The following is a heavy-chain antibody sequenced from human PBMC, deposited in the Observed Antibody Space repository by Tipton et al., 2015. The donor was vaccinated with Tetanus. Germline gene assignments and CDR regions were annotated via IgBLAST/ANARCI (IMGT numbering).Heavy chain of an antibody. J-gene: IGHJ6*02. V-gene: IGHV4-30-2*01. CDR1: GGSISSGGYS. CDR2: IYHSGST. CDR3: ARNMVRGVNRVWAGMDV. Sequence: TLSLTCAVSGGSISSGGYSWSWIRQPPGKGLEWIGYIYHSGSTYYNPSLKSRVTISVDRSKNQFSLKLSSVTAADTAVYYCARNMVRGVNRVWAGMDVWGQGTTVTVSS. D-gene: IGHD3-10*01.